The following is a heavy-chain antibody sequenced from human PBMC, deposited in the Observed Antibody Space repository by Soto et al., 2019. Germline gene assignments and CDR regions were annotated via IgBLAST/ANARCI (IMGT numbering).Heavy chain of an antibody. D-gene: IGHD6-19*01. CDR2: INAGNAKT. CDR1: GYTFTNYA. V-gene: IGHV1-3*01. J-gene: IGHJ4*02. CDR3: ARAGEVAGNTNVDY. Sequence: ASVKVSGKASGYTFTNYAIHWVRQGPGQRLEWMGWINAGNAKTKYSQKFQGRVTISRDTSASTAYMELSSLRSEDTAVYYCARAGEVAGNTNVDYWGQGTLVTVSS.